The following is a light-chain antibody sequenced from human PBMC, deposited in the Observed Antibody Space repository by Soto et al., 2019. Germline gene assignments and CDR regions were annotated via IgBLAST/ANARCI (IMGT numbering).Light chain of an antibody. Sequence: DIQMTQSPSSLSASVGDRVTITCRASQSISTYLNWYQQKLGKAPKLLISGASSLKGGVPSRFSGSGSGTYFTRTISSLQTEGFATYYCPQGSFTLTFGGGTKLEIK. J-gene: IGKJ4*01. V-gene: IGKV1-39*01. CDR3: PQGSFTLT. CDR1: QSISTY. CDR2: GAS.